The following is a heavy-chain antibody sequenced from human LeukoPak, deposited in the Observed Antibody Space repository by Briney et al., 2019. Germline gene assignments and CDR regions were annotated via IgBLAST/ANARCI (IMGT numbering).Heavy chain of an antibody. V-gene: IGHV4-59*01. Sequence: SETLSLTCTVSGGSISSYYWSWIRQPPGKGLDWIGFIYHNGRTDYNPSLKSRVTISADTSKNQFSLRLSSVTAADTAVYYCARVSRAAAVDYWGQGTLVTVSS. D-gene: IGHD6-13*01. CDR2: IYHNGRT. CDR3: ARVSRAAAVDY. J-gene: IGHJ4*02. CDR1: GGSISSYY.